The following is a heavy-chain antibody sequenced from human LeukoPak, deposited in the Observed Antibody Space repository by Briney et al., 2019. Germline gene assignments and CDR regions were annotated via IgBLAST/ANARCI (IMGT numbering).Heavy chain of an antibody. CDR3: ARDRSLGCDH. J-gene: IGHJ4*02. D-gene: IGHD1-26*01. CDR1: GFTFTSYW. Sequence: GGSLRLSCAASGFTFTSYWMTWVRQAPGKGLEWVANINQDGSDKYYVDSVKGRFTISRDNAKNSLYLQMNSLRVEDTAVYHCARDRSLGCDHWGQGTLVTVSS. CDR2: INQDGSDK. V-gene: IGHV3-7*03.